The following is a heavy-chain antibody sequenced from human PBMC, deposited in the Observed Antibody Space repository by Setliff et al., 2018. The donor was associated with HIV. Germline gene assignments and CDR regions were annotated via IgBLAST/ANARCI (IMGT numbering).Heavy chain of an antibody. CDR2: ILYGGTT. V-gene: IGHV4-39*01. CDR1: GGSVDSRDYY. D-gene: IGHD2-8*01. Sequence: SETLSLTCAVSGGSVDSRDYYWGWIRQPPGKGLEWIGNILYGGTTYYTPSLKRRVSISVDTSRNQFSLRLNSVTAADTAVYYCARPTTGLGGGAAFDIWGQGTMVTVSS. J-gene: IGHJ3*02. CDR3: ARPTTGLGGGAAFDI.